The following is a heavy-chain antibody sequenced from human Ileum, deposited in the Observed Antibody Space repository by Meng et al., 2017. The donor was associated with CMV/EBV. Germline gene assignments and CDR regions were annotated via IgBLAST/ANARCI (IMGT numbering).Heavy chain of an antibody. J-gene: IGHJ4*02. CDR3: ARDRYYYDSSGYYPNFDY. Sequence: GESLKISCAASGFTSSSYAMSWVRQAPRKGLEWVSANSGSGGSTYYADSVKGRFTISRDNSKNTLYLQMNSLSAEDTAVYYCARDRYYYDSSGYYPNFDYWGQGTLVTVSS. CDR1: GFTSSSYA. D-gene: IGHD3-22*01. CDR2: NSGSGGST. V-gene: IGHV3-23*01.